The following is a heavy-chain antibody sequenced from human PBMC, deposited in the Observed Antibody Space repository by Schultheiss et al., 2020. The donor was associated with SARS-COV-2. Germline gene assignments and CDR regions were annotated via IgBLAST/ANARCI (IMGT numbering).Heavy chain of an antibody. V-gene: IGHV3-30-3*01. CDR2: ISYDGSNK. Sequence: GGSLRLSCAASGFTFSSYAMHWVRQAPGKGLEWVAVISYDGSNKYYADSVKGRFTISRDNSKNTLYLQMNSLRAEDTAVYYCARGIDDFWSGYHTPPGSEYFDYWGQGTLVTVS. CDR3: ARGIDDFWSGYHTPPGSEYFDY. D-gene: IGHD3-3*01. J-gene: IGHJ4*02. CDR1: GFTFSSYA.